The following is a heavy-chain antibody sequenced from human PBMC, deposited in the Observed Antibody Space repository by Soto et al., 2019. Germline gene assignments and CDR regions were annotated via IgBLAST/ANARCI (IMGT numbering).Heavy chain of an antibody. CDR1: GYSFTGYW. CDR3: ATSSAGNYYYCGMDV. V-gene: IGHV5-10-1*01. CDR2: IDPSDSYT. J-gene: IGHJ6*02. Sequence: GESLKISCNGSGYSFTGYWISWVRQMPGKGLEWMGRIDPSDSYTNYSPSFQGHVTISADKSISTAYLQWSSLKASDTAMYYCATSSAGNYYYCGMDVWGQGTTVTVS. D-gene: IGHD6-13*01.